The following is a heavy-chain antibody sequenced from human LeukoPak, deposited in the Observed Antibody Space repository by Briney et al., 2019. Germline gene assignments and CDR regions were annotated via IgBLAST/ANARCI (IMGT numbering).Heavy chain of an antibody. CDR1: GGSISSGGSY. CDR3: ARDLGFGIYFENLDAFGI. Sequence: KSSETLSLTCAVSGGSISSGGSYWSWVRQPPGKGLEWIGYIYHGGTTYYNPSLKSRVTMSLDRSKNQFSLNLSSVTAADTAVYFCARDLGFGIYFENLDAFGIWGQGTMVTVSS. J-gene: IGHJ3*02. D-gene: IGHD2/OR15-2a*01. V-gene: IGHV4-30-2*01. CDR2: IYHGGTT.